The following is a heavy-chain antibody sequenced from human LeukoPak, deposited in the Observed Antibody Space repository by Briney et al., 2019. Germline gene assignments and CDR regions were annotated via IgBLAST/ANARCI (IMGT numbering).Heavy chain of an antibody. CDR3: ARSMGLGPQMRGGDY. CDR1: GFTFSSYS. Sequence: PGGSLRLSCAASGFTFSSYSMNWVRQAPGKGLKWVSSISSTTTYIYYADSVKGRFTISRDNTKNSLYLQMNSLRAEDTAVYYCARSMGLGPQMRGGDYWGQGTLVTVSS. V-gene: IGHV3-21*01. J-gene: IGHJ4*02. CDR2: ISSTTTYI. D-gene: IGHD3-16*01.